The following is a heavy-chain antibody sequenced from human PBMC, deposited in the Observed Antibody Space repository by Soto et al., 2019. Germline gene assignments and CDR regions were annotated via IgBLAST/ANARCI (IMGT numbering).Heavy chain of an antibody. Sequence: SETLSLTCTVSGGSISSSSYYRGWIRQPAGKGLEWIGSIYYSGSTYYNPSLKSRVTISVDTSKNQFSLKLSSVTAADTAVYYCARQYSSSWHRLNWFDPWGQGTLVT. CDR2: IYYSGST. V-gene: IGHV4-39*01. D-gene: IGHD6-13*01. CDR1: GGSISSSSYY. J-gene: IGHJ5*02. CDR3: ARQYSSSWHRLNWFDP.